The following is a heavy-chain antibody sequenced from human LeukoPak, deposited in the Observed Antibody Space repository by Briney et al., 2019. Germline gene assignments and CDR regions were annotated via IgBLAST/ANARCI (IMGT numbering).Heavy chain of an antibody. J-gene: IGHJ4*02. V-gene: IGHV4-59*01. CDR3: ARAVLAGTGGYYFDY. CDR2: IYYSGST. D-gene: IGHD6-19*01. Sequence: PSETLSLTCTVSGGSISSYYWSWIRQPPGKGLEWIGYIYYSGSTNYNPSLKSRVTISVDTSKNQFSLKLSSVTAADTAVYYCARAVLAGTGGYYFDYWGQGTLVTVSS. CDR1: GGSISSYY.